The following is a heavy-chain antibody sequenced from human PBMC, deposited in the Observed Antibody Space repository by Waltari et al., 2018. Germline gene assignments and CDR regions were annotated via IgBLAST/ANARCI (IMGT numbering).Heavy chain of an antibody. CDR3: ARDRLYGYYYGMDV. Sequence: QVQLQESGPGLVKPSQTLSLTCTVSGGSISSGSYYWSWIRQPAGKGLEWIGYIYTSGSTNYNPSLKSRVTKSVDTSKNQCSLKLSSVTAADTAVYYCARDRLYGYYYGMDVWGQGTTVTVSS. CDR1: GGSISSGSYY. V-gene: IGHV4-61*09. J-gene: IGHJ6*02. D-gene: IGHD3-10*01. CDR2: IYTSGST.